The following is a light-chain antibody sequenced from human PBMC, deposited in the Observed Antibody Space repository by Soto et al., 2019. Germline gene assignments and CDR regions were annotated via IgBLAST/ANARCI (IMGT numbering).Light chain of an antibody. CDR2: EVS. Sequence: QSALTQPASGSGSPGQSITISCTGTSSDVGSYNLVSWYQQHPGKAPKLMIYEVSKRPSGVSNRFSGSKSGNTASLTISGLQAEDEADYYCCSYAGSSPVVFGGGTKLTVL. CDR3: CSYAGSSPVV. CDR1: SSDVGSYNL. V-gene: IGLV2-23*02. J-gene: IGLJ2*01.